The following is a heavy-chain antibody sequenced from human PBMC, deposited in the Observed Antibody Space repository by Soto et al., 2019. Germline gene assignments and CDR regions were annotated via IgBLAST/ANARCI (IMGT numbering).Heavy chain of an antibody. CDR2: IIPIFGTA. CDR3: ARFGVVIGAPPRDYYYGMDV. V-gene: IGHV1-69*01. J-gene: IGHJ6*02. Sequence: NVSCKASGGTFSSYAISWVRQAPGQGLEWMGGIIPIFGTANYAQKFQGRVTITADESTSTAYMELSSLRSEDTAVYYCARFGVVIGAPPRDYYYGMDVWGQGTTVTVSS. CDR1: GGTFSSYA. D-gene: IGHD3-3*01.